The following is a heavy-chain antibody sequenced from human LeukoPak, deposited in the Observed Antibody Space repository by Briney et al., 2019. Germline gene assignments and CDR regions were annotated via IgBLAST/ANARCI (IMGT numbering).Heavy chain of an antibody. CDR1: GYTFTGYY. D-gene: IGHD3-16*01. J-gene: IGHJ4*02. CDR2: INPNSGGT. Sequence: ASVKVSCKASGYTFTGYYIHWVRQAPGQGLEWMGRINPNSGGTNYAQKFQGRVTMTRDTSISTAYMDLSRLRSDDTALYYCARGLRLGELSFPILGYWGQGTLVTVSS. CDR3: ARGLRLGELSFPILGY. V-gene: IGHV1-2*06.